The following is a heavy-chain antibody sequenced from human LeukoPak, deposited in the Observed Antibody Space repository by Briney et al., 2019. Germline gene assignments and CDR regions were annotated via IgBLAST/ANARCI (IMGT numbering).Heavy chain of an antibody. CDR3: ARGKSNYGDYVDY. CDR2: IKQDGSEK. Sequence: GGSLRLSCVASGFTFSNYWMSWVRQAPGKGLEWVANIKQDGSEKYYVDSVRGRFTISRDNARNSLYLQMNSLRAEDTAVYYCARGKSNYGDYVDYWGQGTLVTVSS. CDR1: GFTFSNYW. J-gene: IGHJ4*02. D-gene: IGHD4-17*01. V-gene: IGHV3-7*01.